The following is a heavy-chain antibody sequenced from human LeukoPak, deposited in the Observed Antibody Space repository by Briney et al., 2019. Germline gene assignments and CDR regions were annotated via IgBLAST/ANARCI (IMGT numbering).Heavy chain of an antibody. Sequence: ASVKVSCKASGYSFTGHYMHWVRQAPGQGLEWMGIINPSGGSTSYAQKFQGRVTMTRDMSTSTVYMELSSLRSEDTAVYYCARDVGHISSYAFDIWGQGTMVTVSS. D-gene: IGHD2-21*01. V-gene: IGHV1-46*01. CDR3: ARDVGHISSYAFDI. CDR2: INPSGGST. J-gene: IGHJ3*02. CDR1: GYSFTGHY.